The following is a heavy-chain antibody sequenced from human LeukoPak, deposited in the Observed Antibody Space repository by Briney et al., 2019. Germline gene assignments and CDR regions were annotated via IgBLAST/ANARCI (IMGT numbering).Heavy chain of an antibody. Sequence: SETLSLTCTVSGGSVSSGSYYWSWIRQPPGKGLEWIGYIYYSGSTNYNPSLKSRVTISVDTSKNQFSLKLSSVTAADTAVYYCARASWYSFYYYYYGMDVWGQGTTVTVSS. J-gene: IGHJ6*02. D-gene: IGHD2-15*01. V-gene: IGHV4-61*01. CDR1: GGSVSSGSYY. CDR3: ARASWYSFYYYYYGMDV. CDR2: IYYSGST.